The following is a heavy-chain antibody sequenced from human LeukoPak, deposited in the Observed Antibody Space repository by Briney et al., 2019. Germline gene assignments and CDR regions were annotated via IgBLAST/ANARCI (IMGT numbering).Heavy chain of an antibody. V-gene: IGHV4-39*07. J-gene: IGHJ6*02. CDR1: GDSIYNSDYY. CDR3: ARRESSYYYGMDV. D-gene: IGHD3-10*01. CDR2: IFYGGST. Sequence: SETLSLTCTVSGDSIYNSDYYWGWIRQPPGKGLEWIGSIFYGGSTYYNPSLESRVTVSIVTSKSQFSLNLRSVTAADTAVYYCARRESSYYYGMDVWGQGTTVTVSS.